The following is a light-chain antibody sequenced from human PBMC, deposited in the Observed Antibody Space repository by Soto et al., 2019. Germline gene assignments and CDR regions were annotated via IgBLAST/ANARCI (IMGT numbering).Light chain of an antibody. J-gene: IGKJ1*01. Sequence: EIVLTQSPGTLSLSPGERATLSCRASQSVGSSLSWYQQKPGQAPRLLFYGASNRATATPDRFSGSGFGTDFTLTITRLEPEDFAVYYCQQYGDSPQTFGPGTKV. CDR2: GAS. CDR3: QQYGDSPQT. CDR1: QSVGSS. V-gene: IGKV3-20*01.